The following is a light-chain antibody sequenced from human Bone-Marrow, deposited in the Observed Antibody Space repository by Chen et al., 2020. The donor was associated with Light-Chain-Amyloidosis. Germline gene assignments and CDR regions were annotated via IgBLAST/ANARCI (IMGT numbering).Light chain of an antibody. Sequence: YELTQPPSVSVSPGQTARIPCSGDDLPTKYAYWYQQKPGQAPVLVIHRDTERPSGISERFSGASSGTTATLTISGVQAEDEADYHCQSADSSGTYEVIFGGGTKLTVL. CDR2: RDT. V-gene: IGLV3-25*03. CDR1: DLPTKY. J-gene: IGLJ2*01. CDR3: QSADSSGTYEVI.